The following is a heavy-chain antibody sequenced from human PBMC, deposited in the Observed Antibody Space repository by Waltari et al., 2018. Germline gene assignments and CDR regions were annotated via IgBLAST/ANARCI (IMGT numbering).Heavy chain of an antibody. Sequence: EGQLVESGGGLVQPGGSLKLSCAASGFTFSSFWMHWVRQVPGQGLVWVSRINSDGRDTSNADSVRGRFTVSRDNAKNMAYLQMNSLRAEDTAIYYCTRDSPSWIWGQGTMVSVSS. J-gene: IGHJ3*02. V-gene: IGHV3-74*01. CDR1: GFTFSSFW. CDR2: INSDGRDT. CDR3: TRDSPSWI.